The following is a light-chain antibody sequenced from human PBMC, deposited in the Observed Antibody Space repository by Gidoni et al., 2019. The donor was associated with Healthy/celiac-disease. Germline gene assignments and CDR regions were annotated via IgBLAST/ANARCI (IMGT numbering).Light chain of an antibody. J-gene: IGKJ2*01. V-gene: IGKV3-11*01. CDR2: DAS. CDR3: QRRSNWYT. CDR1: QSVSNY. Sequence: IVLTQSPATLSLSPGERATLSCRASQSVSNYLAWYQQKPGQAPRLLIYDASNRTTGIPARFSGSGSGTDFTLTISSLEPEDFAVYYCQRRSNWYTFGQGTKLEIK.